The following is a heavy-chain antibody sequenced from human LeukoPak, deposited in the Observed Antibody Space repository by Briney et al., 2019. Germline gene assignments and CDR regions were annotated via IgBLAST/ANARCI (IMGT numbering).Heavy chain of an antibody. D-gene: IGHD3-22*01. Sequence: GASVKVSCKASGYTFTGYYMHWVRQAPGQGLEWMGWINPNSGGTNYAQKFQGRVTMTRDTSISTAYMELSRLRSDDTAVYYCTREDSTGYISYYYYGMDVGGQGTTVTVSS. CDR1: GYTFTGYY. CDR2: INPNSGGT. V-gene: IGHV1-2*02. CDR3: TREDSTGYISYYYYGMDV. J-gene: IGHJ6*02.